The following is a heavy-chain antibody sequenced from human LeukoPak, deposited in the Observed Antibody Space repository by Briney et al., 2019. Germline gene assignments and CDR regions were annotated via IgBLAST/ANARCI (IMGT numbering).Heavy chain of an antibody. D-gene: IGHD2-2*01. CDR3: ARVLGYCSSTSCYEGSSWYSGFDY. J-gene: IGHJ4*02. CDR1: GGTFNSYA. CDR2: IIPILGIA. V-gene: IGHV1-69*04. Sequence: ASVKVSCKASGGTFNSYAISWVRQAPGQGLEWMGRIIPILGIANYAQKLQGRVTMTTDTSTSTAYMELRSLRSDDTAVYYCARVLGYCSSTSCYEGSSWYSGFDYWGQGTLVTVSS.